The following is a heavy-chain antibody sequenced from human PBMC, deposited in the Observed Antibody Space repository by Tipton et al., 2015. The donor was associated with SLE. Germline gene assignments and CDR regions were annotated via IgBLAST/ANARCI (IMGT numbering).Heavy chain of an antibody. Sequence: TLSLTCSVSGGSITSGGYYWGWIRQPPGKGLEWIGYIYYSGSTNYNPSLKSRVTISVDTSKNQFSLKLSSVTAADTAVYYCARLPTGFPNWFDPWGQGTLVTVSS. J-gene: IGHJ5*02. CDR1: GGSITSGGYY. CDR2: IYYSGST. CDR3: ARLPTGFPNWFDP. V-gene: IGHV4-61*05. D-gene: IGHD4-17*01.